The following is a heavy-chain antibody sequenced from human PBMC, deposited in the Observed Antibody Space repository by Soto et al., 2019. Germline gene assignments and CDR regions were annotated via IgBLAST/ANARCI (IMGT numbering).Heavy chain of an antibody. D-gene: IGHD6-13*01. CDR3: AGTSIAAAGKDYNWFDP. Sequence: EVQLVQSGAEVKKPGESLKISCKGSGYSFTSYWIGWVRQMPGKGLEWMGIIYPDDSDTRYSPSFQGQVTISADKSISTAYLQWSRLKASDTARYSCAGTSIAAAGKDYNWFDPWGQGPRVTVSS. CDR2: IYPDDSDT. J-gene: IGHJ5*02. CDR1: GYSFTSYW. V-gene: IGHV5-51*01.